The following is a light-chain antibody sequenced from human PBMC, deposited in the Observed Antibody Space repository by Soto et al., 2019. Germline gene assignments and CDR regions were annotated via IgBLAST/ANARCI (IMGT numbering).Light chain of an antibody. CDR2: NNN. V-gene: IGLV1-44*01. J-gene: IGLJ2*01. Sequence: QSVLTQPPSASGAPGQRVTISCSGSGSNTGGVSVSWYQQLPGTAPKLPIYNNNHRPSGVPDRFSGSKSGTSASLAISGLQSEDEADYYCAAWDDSLNGVVFGGGTKLTVL. CDR1: GSNTGGVS. CDR3: AAWDDSLNGVV.